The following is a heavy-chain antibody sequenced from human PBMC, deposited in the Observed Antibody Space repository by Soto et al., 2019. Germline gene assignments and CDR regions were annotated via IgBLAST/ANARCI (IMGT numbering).Heavy chain of an antibody. Sequence: HPGGSLRLSCAASGFTFSSYEMNWVRQAPGKGLEWVSYISSSGSTIYYADSVKGRFTISRDNAKNSLYLQMNSLRAEDTAVYYCARVTYGSGVDYWGQGTLVTVSS. D-gene: IGHD3-10*01. CDR1: GFTFSSYE. CDR3: ARVTYGSGVDY. V-gene: IGHV3-48*03. CDR2: ISSSGSTI. J-gene: IGHJ4*02.